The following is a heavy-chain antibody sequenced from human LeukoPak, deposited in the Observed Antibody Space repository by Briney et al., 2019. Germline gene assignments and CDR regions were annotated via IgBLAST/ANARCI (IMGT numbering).Heavy chain of an antibody. Sequence: GASVKVSCKASGGTFSSYAISWVRQAPGQGLEWMGGIIPIFGTANYAQKFQGRVTITADESTSTAYMELSSLRSEDTAVYYCAIVGIAAAGNAVDYWGQGTLVTVSS. CDR1: GGTFSSYA. J-gene: IGHJ4*02. D-gene: IGHD6-13*01. CDR2: IIPIFGTA. V-gene: IGHV1-69*13. CDR3: AIVGIAAAGNAVDY.